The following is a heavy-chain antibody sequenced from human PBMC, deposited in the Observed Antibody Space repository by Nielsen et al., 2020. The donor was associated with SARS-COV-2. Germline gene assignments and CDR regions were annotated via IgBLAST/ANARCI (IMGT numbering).Heavy chain of an antibody. J-gene: IGHJ5*02. CDR3: ARAPDYFELSGYSRHWFDP. CDR2: VYYSGST. CDR1: GGPLTNFY. D-gene: IGHD3-22*01. V-gene: IGHV4-59*13. Sequence: SETLSLTCNVSGGPLTNFYWSWIRQSPEKGLECLGYVYYSGSTTYNPSLKSRVTISIDSSKNQFSLKLTSVTAADTAVYYCARAPDYFELSGYSRHWFDPWGQGTRVTVSS.